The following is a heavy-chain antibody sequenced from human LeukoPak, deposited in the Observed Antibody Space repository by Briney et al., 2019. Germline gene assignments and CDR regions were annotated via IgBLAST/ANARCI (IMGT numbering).Heavy chain of an antibody. D-gene: IGHD3-10*01. CDR3: ARDRRVRYLYGMDV. CDR2: IYYSGST. V-gene: IGHV4-59*06. J-gene: IGHJ6*02. CDR1: GGSISSYY. Sequence: PSETLSLTCTVSGGSISSYYWSWIRQPPGKGLEWIGYIYYSGSTYYNPSLKSRVTISVDTSKNQFSLKLSSVTAADTAVYYCARDRRVRYLYGMDVWGQGTTVTASS.